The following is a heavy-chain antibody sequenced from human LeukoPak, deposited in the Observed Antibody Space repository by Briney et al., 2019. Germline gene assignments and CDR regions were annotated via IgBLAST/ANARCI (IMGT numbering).Heavy chain of an antibody. CDR3: VRDETLWTLDW. D-gene: IGHD1-1*01. CDR2: INEHGTDS. V-gene: IGHV3-74*03. J-gene: IGHJ4*02. Sequence: GGSLRLSCTASGFTFSGHWIHWVRQAPGMGLVWVSRINEHGTDSMYAESVKGRFTISRDNAKNTVYLQMNNLRDEDTAVYYCVRDETLWTLDWWGQGTLVSVSS. CDR1: GFTFSGHW.